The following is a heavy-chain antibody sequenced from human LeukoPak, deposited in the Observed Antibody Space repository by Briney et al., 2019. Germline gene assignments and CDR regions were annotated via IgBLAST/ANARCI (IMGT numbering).Heavy chain of an antibody. D-gene: IGHD2-2*01. Sequence: GASVKVSCKASGGTFSSYAIGWVRQAPGQGLEWMGRIIPIFGTANYAQKFQGRVTITADKSTSTAYMELSSLRSEDTAVYYCAREYVGCSSTSCYYFDYWGQGTLVTVSS. V-gene: IGHV1-69*06. J-gene: IGHJ4*02. CDR1: GGTFSSYA. CDR2: IIPIFGTA. CDR3: AREYVGCSSTSCYYFDY.